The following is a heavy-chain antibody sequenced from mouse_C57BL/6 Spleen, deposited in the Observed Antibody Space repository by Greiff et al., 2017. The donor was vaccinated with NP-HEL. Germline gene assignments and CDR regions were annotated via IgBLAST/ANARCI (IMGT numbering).Heavy chain of an antibody. V-gene: IGHV3-1*01. J-gene: IGHJ2*01. Sequence: ESGPGMVKPSQSLSLTCTVTGYSITSGYDWHWIRHFPGNKLEWMGYISYSGSTNYNPSLKSRISITHDTSKNHFFLKLNSVTTEDTATYYCARGWLLRFDYWGQGTTLTVSS. CDR1: GYSITSGYD. D-gene: IGHD2-3*01. CDR2: ISYSGST. CDR3: ARGWLLRFDY.